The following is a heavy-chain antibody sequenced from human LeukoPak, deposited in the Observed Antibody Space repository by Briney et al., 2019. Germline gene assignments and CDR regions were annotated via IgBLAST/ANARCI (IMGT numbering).Heavy chain of an antibody. V-gene: IGHV3-23*01. CDR1: GFTFSSYA. CDR2: ISGSGGST. D-gene: IGHD3-3*01. CDR3: AKGFDFWSGYEYYYYYYMDV. Sequence: PGGSLRLSCAASGFTFSSYAMSWVRQAPGKGLEWVSAISGSGGSTYYADSVKGRFTISRDNSKNTLYLQMNSLRAEDTAAYYCAKGFDFWSGYEYYYYYYMDVWGKGTTVTVSS. J-gene: IGHJ6*03.